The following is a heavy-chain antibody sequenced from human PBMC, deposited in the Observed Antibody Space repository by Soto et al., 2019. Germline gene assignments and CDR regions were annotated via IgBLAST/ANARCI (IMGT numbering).Heavy chain of an antibody. Sequence: EVQLLESGGGLVQPGGSLRLSCAASGFTFSNSAMTWVRQAPAKGLEWVSTIRDSDSGGSTFYADSVKGRFTISRDDSKNTPYLQMSRLRAEDTAMYYCAKVRVGIDVDFDYWGQGALVTVSS. D-gene: IGHD2-21*01. CDR1: GFTFSNSA. J-gene: IGHJ4*02. V-gene: IGHV3-23*01. CDR3: AKVRVGIDVDFDY. CDR2: IRDSDSGGST.